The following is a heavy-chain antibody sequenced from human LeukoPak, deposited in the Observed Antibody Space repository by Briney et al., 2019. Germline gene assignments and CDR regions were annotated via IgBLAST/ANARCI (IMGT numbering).Heavy chain of an antibody. V-gene: IGHV4-34*01. Sequence: SQTLSLTCAIYGGSFGTHSWTWIRQPPGKGLEWVGEVHQSGSTNYNPSLRSRVIISVDTSKNQFSVRLRSVTAADTAMYFCTRGNMSPGSFHGMDVWGQGTMVT. CDR1: GGSFGTHS. J-gene: IGHJ6*02. D-gene: IGHD2-21*01. CDR2: VHQSGST. CDR3: TRGNMSPGSFHGMDV.